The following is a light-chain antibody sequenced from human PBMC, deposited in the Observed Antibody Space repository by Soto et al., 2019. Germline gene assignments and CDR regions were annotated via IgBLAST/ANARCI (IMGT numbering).Light chain of an antibody. CDR2: DAS. CDR1: QNINRY. J-gene: IGKJ2*01. V-gene: IGKV1-39*01. Sequence: DIHMTQSPSSLSASEGDRLTIAYQSSQNINRYLNWYPHNPGKAPKILIYDASSFHRGVPSRFSGSGSATDFTLTISSLEPEDFAAYYCQQSYNTRGNIFGHGTRLEIK. CDR3: QQSYNTRGNI.